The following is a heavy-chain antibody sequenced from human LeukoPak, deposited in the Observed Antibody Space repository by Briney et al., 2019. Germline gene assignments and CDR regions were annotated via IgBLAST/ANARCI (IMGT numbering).Heavy chain of an antibody. J-gene: IGHJ6*02. D-gene: IGHD6-19*01. CDR2: IYSGGST. Sequence: GGSLRLSCAASGFTVSSNYMSWVRQAPGKGLEWVSVIYSGGSTYYADSVKGRFTISRDNSKSTLYLQMNSLRAEDTAVYYCARHQWLAYYYGMDVWGQGTTVTVSS. CDR3: ARHQWLAYYYGMDV. V-gene: IGHV3-53*01. CDR1: GFTVSSNY.